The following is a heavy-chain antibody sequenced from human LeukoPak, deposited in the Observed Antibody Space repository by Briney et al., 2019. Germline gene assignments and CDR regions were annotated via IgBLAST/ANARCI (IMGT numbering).Heavy chain of an antibody. V-gene: IGHV3-7*01. CDR2: IKQDGSEN. D-gene: IGHD5-24*01. CDR3: ARRRNVRDGYNAPFDY. Sequence: PGGSLRLSCAASGFTFSSYWMSWVRQAPGKGLEWVANIKQDGSENYYVDSVKGRFTISRDNAKNSLYLEMNSLRAEDTAVYYCARRRNVRDGYNAPFDYWGQGTLVTVSS. J-gene: IGHJ4*02. CDR1: GFTFSSYW.